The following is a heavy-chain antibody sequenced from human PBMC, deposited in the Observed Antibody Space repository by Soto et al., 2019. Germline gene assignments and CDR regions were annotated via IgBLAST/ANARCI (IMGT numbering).Heavy chain of an antibody. CDR1: GYTFSRYG. CDR2: ISGFNGNT. CDR3: ASASAYSTPCRFDN. J-gene: IGHJ4*02. V-gene: IGHV1-18*01. D-gene: IGHD6-13*01. Sequence: QVQLVQSGAEVKKHGDSVMVSCKASGYTFSRYGISWVRQAPGQGLEWMGWISGFNGNTKESEKLQGRVTQTTETAANTANKELSGRRSDDTAVYYCASASAYSTPCRFDNWGQGTLVTVSS.